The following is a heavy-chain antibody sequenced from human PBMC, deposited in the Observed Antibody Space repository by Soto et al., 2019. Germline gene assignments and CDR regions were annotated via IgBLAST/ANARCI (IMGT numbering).Heavy chain of an antibody. CDR1: GYSFTSYW. J-gene: IGHJ4*02. CDR2: IYPGDSDT. D-gene: IGHD6-13*01. CDR3: ASKRIAAAGTPRC. V-gene: IGHV5-51*01. Sequence: PGESLKISCKGSGYSFTSYWIGWVLQIPGKGLEWMGIIYPGDSDTRYSPSFQGQVTISADKSISTAYLQWSSLKASDTAMYYCASKRIAAAGTPRCWGQGTLVTSPQ.